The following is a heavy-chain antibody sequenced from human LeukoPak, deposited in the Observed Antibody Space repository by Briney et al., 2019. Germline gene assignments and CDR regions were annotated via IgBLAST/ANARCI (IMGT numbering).Heavy chain of an antibody. CDR2: IHADGGRT. CDR1: GFPFADYA. Sequence: GGSLRLSCAASGFPFADYAMHWVRHIPGKGLECVAHIHADGGRTFYADSVKGRFTVSRDNGKNSLFLQMDSLTSDDTALYYCSTWAFYHGLDVWGQGATVSVSS. V-gene: IGHV3-43*02. J-gene: IGHJ6*02. D-gene: IGHD2/OR15-2a*01. CDR3: STWAFYHGLDV.